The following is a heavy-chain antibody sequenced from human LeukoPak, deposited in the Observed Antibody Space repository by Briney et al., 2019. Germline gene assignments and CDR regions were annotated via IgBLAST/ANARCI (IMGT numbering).Heavy chain of an antibody. J-gene: IGHJ6*03. Sequence: GGSLRLSCVASGFTVSRNVMSWVRQAPGKGLEWVSLIYSDDRAFYADSVKGRFTISRNNSKNTLFLQMSSLKPGDTAIYYCARYLTGFQEPLYYYYMDVWGKGTTVTVSS. CDR1: GFTVSRNV. CDR2: IYSDDRA. CDR3: ARYLTGFQEPLYYYYMDV. D-gene: IGHD1-14*01. V-gene: IGHV3-66*02.